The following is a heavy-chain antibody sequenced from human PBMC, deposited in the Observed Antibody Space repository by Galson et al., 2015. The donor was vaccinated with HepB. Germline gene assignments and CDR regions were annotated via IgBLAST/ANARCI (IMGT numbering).Heavy chain of an antibody. D-gene: IGHD2-2*02. V-gene: IGHV3-30*18. Sequence: SLRLSCAASGFTFSSYGMHWVRQAPGKGLEWVAVISYDGSNKYYADSVKGRFTISRDNSKNTLYLQMNSLRAEDTAVYYCAKNYCSSTSCYTSVYYMDVWGKGTTVTVSS. CDR2: ISYDGSNK. CDR1: GFTFSSYG. J-gene: IGHJ6*03. CDR3: AKNYCSSTSCYTSVYYMDV.